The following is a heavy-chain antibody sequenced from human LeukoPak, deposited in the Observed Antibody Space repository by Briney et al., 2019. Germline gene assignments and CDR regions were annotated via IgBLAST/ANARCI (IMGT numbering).Heavy chain of an antibody. D-gene: IGHD4-23*01. CDR2: ISWNSGRI. V-gene: IGHV3-9*01. CDR1: GFTFDDYA. CDR3: AKDSRARPVVTPYDY. J-gene: IGHJ4*02. Sequence: EPGRSLRLSCAASGFTFDDYAMHWVRQAPGKGLEWVSGISWNSGRIGYADPVKGRFTISRDNSKNTLYLQMNSLRAEDTAVYYCAKDSRARPVVTPYDYWGQGTLVTVSS.